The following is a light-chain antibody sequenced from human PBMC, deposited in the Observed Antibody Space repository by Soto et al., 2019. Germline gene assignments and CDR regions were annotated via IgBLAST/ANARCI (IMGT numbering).Light chain of an antibody. Sequence: AIQMTQSPSSLSASVGDRVTITCRASQGIRIDVGWYQQRPGEAPELLIYAASNVQSGVPSRFSGSGSGRDFTLTISGLRLEDFATYFCLQYYSYPRTFGGGTKVEIK. J-gene: IGKJ4*01. CDR3: LQYYSYPRT. CDR1: QGIRID. CDR2: AAS. V-gene: IGKV1-6*01.